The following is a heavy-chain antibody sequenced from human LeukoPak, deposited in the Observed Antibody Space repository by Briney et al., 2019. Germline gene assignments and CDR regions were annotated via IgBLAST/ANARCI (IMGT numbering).Heavy chain of an antibody. J-gene: IGHJ4*02. CDR3: SRTEISVVIPAALDY. D-gene: IGHD2-2*01. Sequence: SVKVSCKASGGTFSSYAISWVRQAPGQGLEWMGRIIPIFGTANYAQKFQGRVTITTDESTSTAYMELSSLRCEDTAVYYCSRTEISVVIPAALDYWGQGTLVTVSS. CDR2: IIPIFGTA. V-gene: IGHV1-69*05. CDR1: GGTFSSYA.